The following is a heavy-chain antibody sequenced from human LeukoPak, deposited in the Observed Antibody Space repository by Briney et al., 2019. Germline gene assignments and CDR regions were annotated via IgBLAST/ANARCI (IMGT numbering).Heavy chain of an antibody. CDR3: SRENGAFSPFGY. CDR2: VSLEGVR. J-gene: IGHJ4*02. D-gene: IGHD2-8*01. Sequence: PSETLSLTCGMSGGSITTTNWWRWVRQFPGQDLQWIGEVSLEGVRNYNPSLTSRVTMSLDRAKNLLSLNLNSVTAADTAVYYCSRENGAFSPFGYWGQGILVTV. CDR1: GGSITTTNW. V-gene: IGHV4-4*02.